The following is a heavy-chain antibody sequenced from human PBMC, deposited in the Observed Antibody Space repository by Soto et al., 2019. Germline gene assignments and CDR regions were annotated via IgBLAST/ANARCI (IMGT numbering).Heavy chain of an antibody. D-gene: IGHD2-2*01. Sequence: PVGSLRLSCAASGFTFTRYSMNWVRLAPGKGLEWVSSISSTTNYIYYGDSMKGRFTISRDNAKNSLYLEMNSLSAEDTAVYYCARDGSRFCSSSSCYSGYSYYGMDVWGQGTTVTVSS. CDR3: ARDGSRFCSSSSCYSGYSYYGMDV. CDR1: GFTFTRYS. V-gene: IGHV3-21*06. J-gene: IGHJ6*02. CDR2: ISSTTNYI.